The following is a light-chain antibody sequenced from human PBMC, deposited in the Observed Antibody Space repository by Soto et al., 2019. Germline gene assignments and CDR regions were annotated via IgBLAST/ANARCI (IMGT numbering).Light chain of an antibody. CDR3: QQYNSHWT. J-gene: IGKJ1*01. CDR2: DVS. CDR1: QIIGGW. V-gene: IGKV1-5*01. Sequence: IPMTTAPSTLSASVGARFTIPSGASQIIGGWLAWYQQRPGKDPKLLIYDVSTLESGVPSRFSGRGSGQEFTLTISSHQPEDFASYYCQQYNSHWTFGQGTKWIS.